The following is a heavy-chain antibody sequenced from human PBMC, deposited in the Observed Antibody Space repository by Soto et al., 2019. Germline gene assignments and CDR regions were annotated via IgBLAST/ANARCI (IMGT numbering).Heavy chain of an antibody. CDR2: IYYSGST. V-gene: IGHV4-39*07. D-gene: IGHD2-2*01. Sequence: PSETLSLTCTVSGGSISSSSYYWGWIRQPPGKGLEWIGSIYYSGSTNYNPSLKSRVTISVDTSKNQFSLKLSSVTAADTAVYYCARAEKTVVPAEWWFDPWGQGTLVTVSS. J-gene: IGHJ5*02. CDR1: GGSISSSSYY. CDR3: ARAEKTVVPAEWWFDP.